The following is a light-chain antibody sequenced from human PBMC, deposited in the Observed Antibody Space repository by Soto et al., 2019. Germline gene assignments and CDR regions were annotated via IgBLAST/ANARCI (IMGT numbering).Light chain of an antibody. CDR2: DVS. Sequence: QSALTQPASVSGSPGQSITISCTGTSSDVGGYNYVSWYQQHPGKAPKLMIYDVSNRPSGVSNRFSGSKSCNTASLTISWLQAEDEADYYCSSYTSSSTVFGTGTKLTVL. V-gene: IGLV2-14*01. CDR3: SSYTSSSTV. J-gene: IGLJ1*01. CDR1: SSDVGGYNY.